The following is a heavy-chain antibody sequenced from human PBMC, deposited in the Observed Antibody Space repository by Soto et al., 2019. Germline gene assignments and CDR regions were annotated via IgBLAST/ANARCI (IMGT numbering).Heavy chain of an antibody. CDR3: ARQSDSDYVPGACDI. Sequence: QVQLVESGGGLVKPGRSLRLSCAASGFTFSDYYMSWIRQAPGKGLEWVSYISSSSSNKNYADSVKGRFTISRNNTKKSLYLQMNSLREEETAVYYCARQSDSDYVPGACDIWGQGTMVTVSS. D-gene: IGHD4-4*01. J-gene: IGHJ3*02. CDR2: ISSSSSNK. CDR1: GFTFSDYY. V-gene: IGHV3-11*06.